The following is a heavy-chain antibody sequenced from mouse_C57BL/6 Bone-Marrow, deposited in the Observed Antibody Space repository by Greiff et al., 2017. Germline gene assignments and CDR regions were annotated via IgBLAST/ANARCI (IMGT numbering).Heavy chain of an antibody. CDR1: GYTFTSYW. CDR2: IAPNSGGT. Sequence: QVQLQQPGAELVKPGASVKLSCKASGYTFTSYWMHWVKQRPGRGLEWIGRIAPNSGGTKYNEKFKSKATLTVDKPSSTAYMQLSSLTSEYSAVYYCAHGNYVYWYFAVWGTGTTVTVSS. CDR3: AHGNYVYWYFAV. D-gene: IGHD2-1*01. V-gene: IGHV1-72*01. J-gene: IGHJ1*03.